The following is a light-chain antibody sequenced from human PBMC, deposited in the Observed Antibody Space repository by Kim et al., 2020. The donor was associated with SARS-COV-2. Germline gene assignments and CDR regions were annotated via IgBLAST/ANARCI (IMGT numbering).Light chain of an antibody. CDR1: SASVPPANS. V-gene: IGLV8-61*01. J-gene: IGLJ3*02. CDR2: STN. CDR3: VLYIGSGIYL. Sequence: GVHVPLTCGFVSASVPPANSPSWCQQHPGQAPRTLIYSTNIRSSGVPDRFSASILGNKAALTITGAQADDESDYYCVLYIGSGIYLFGGGTQLTVL.